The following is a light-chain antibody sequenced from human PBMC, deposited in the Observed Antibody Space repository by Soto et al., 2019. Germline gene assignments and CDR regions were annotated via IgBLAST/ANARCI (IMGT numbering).Light chain of an antibody. Sequence: DIQMAPSPSTLAWSVGGRVTLTCRASQTISSWLAWYQQKPGKAPKLLIYKASTLKSGVPSRFSGSGSGTEFTLTISSLQPDDFATYYCQHYNSYSEAFGQGTKVDIK. J-gene: IGKJ1*01. CDR3: QHYNSYSEA. CDR1: QTISSW. CDR2: KAS. V-gene: IGKV1-5*03.